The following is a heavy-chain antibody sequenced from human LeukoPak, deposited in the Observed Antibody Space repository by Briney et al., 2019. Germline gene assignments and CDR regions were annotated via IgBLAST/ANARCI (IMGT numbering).Heavy chain of an antibody. CDR2: ISGSGGST. V-gene: IGHV3-23*01. D-gene: IGHD3-3*01. CDR1: GFTFSSYA. Sequence: GSLRLSCAASGFTFSSYAMSWVRQAPGKGLEWVSAISGSGGSTYYADSVKGRFTISRDNSKNTLYLQMNSLRAEDTAVYYCAKLPYYDFWGGEGWFDPWGQGTLVTVSS. J-gene: IGHJ5*02. CDR3: AKLPYYDFWGGEGWFDP.